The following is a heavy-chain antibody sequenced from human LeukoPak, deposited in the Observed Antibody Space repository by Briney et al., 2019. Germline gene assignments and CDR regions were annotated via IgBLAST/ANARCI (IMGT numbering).Heavy chain of an antibody. CDR1: GGTFSSYA. CDR2: IIPIFGTA. D-gene: IGHD5-18*01. CDR3: ARVGLDTAMVTGYWFDP. V-gene: IGHV1-69*05. Sequence: SVKVSCKASGGTFSSYAISWVRQAPGQGLEWMGGIIPIFGTANYAQKFQGRVTITTDGSTSTAYMELSSLRSEDTAVYYCARVGLDTAMVTGYWFDPWGQGTLVTVSS. J-gene: IGHJ5*02.